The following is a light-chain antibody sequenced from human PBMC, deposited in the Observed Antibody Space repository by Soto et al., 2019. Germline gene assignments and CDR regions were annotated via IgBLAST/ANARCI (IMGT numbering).Light chain of an antibody. CDR3: QQYNSYWT. CDR1: QTISSW. Sequence: DIQITQSRSTLSWAVGDIVTITCRASQTISSWLAWYQQKPGKAPKLLISKASSLESGVPSGFSGSGSGTEFTLTISSLQPDDFATYYCQQYNSYWTFGQGTKVDIK. V-gene: IGKV1-5*03. J-gene: IGKJ1*01. CDR2: KAS.